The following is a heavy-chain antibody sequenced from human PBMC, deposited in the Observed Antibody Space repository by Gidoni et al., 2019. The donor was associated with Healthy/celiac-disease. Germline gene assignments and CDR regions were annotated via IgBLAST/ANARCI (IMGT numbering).Heavy chain of an antibody. V-gene: IGHV3-73*02. CDR2: IRSKANSYAT. CDR1: GFTFSGSA. Sequence: EVQLVESGGGLVQPGGSLNLSCAASGFTFSGSAMHWVRQASGKGLEWVGRIRSKANSYATAYAASVKGRFTISRDDSKNTAYLQMNSLKTEDTAVYYCTRHPGIAAAGTPFDYWGQGTLVTVSS. CDR3: TRHPGIAAAGTPFDY. D-gene: IGHD6-13*01. J-gene: IGHJ4*02.